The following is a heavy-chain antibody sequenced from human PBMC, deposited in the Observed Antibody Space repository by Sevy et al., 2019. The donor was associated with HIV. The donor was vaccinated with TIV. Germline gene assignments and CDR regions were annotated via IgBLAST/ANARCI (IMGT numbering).Heavy chain of an antibody. D-gene: IGHD2-2*01. CDR2: ISSSSSYI. CDR3: ARRQERDIVVVPAALGP. CDR1: GFTFSSYS. J-gene: IGHJ5*02. Sequence: GSLRLSCAASGFTFSSYSMNWVRQAPGKGLEWVSSISSSSSYIYYADSVKGRFTISRDNAKNSLYLQMNSLRAEDTAVYYCARRQERDIVVVPAALGPWGQGTLVTVSS. V-gene: IGHV3-21*01.